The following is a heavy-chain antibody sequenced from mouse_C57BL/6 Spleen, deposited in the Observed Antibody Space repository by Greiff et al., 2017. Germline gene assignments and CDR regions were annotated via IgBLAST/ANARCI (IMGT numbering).Heavy chain of an antibody. Sequence: QVQLQQPGAELVKPGASVKMSCKASGYTFTSYWITWVKQRPGQGLEWIGVIYPGSGSTNYNEKFKSKATLTVDTSSSPAYMQLSSLTSEDSAVSYCSRAPWDYYAMDYWGQGTSVTVSS. CDR1: GYTFTSYW. D-gene: IGHD4-1*01. J-gene: IGHJ4*01. V-gene: IGHV1-55*01. CDR3: SRAPWDYYAMDY. CDR2: IYPGSGST.